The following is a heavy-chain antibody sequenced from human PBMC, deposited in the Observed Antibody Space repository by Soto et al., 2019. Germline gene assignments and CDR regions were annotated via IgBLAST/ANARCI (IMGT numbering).Heavy chain of an antibody. D-gene: IGHD2-15*01. CDR1: GGSISSSSYY. J-gene: IGHJ4*02. V-gene: IGHV4-39*07. CDR3: ARNVYCSGGSCTGPLGEN. CDR2: IYYSGST. Sequence: SETLSLTCTVSGGSISSSSYYWGWIRQPPGKGLEWIGSIYYSGSTYYNPSLKSRVTISVDTSKNQFSLKLSSVTAADTAVYYCARNVYCSGGSCTGPLGENWGQGTLVTVSS.